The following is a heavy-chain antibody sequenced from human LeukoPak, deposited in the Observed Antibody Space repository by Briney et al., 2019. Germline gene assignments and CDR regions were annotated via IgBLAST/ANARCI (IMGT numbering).Heavy chain of an antibody. Sequence: PGGSLRLSCAASGFTFSSYSMNWVRQAPGKGLEWVSYISSSSSTIYYADSVKGRFTISRDNAKNSLYLQMNSLRAEDTAVYYCARDTGLLWFGGRWFDPWGQGTLVTVSS. CDR3: ARDTGLLWFGGRWFDP. CDR1: GFTFSSYS. CDR2: ISSSSSTI. D-gene: IGHD3-10*01. V-gene: IGHV3-48*01. J-gene: IGHJ5*02.